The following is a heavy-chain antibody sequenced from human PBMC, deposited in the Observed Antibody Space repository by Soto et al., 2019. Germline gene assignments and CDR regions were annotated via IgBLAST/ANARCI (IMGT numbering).Heavy chain of an antibody. CDR3: AREYSSSWFAYYYYGMDV. D-gene: IGHD6-13*01. CDR2: INPSGGST. CDR1: GYISTSPP. J-gene: IGHJ6*04. V-gene: IGHV1-46*01. Sequence: ASAKGFCRSCGYISTSPPMHSRRHAPGQVREWMGIINPSGGSTSYAQKFQGRVTMTRDTSTSTVYMELSSLRSEDTAVYYCAREYSSSWFAYYYYGMDVWGKGTTVTVPQ.